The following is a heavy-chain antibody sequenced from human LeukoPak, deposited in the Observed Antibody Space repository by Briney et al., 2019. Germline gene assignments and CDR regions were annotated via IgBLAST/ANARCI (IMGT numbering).Heavy chain of an antibody. D-gene: IGHD3-22*01. CDR1: GFTFSSYA. Sequence: GGSLRLSCAASGFTFSSYAMIWVRQAPGKGLKWVSAISGSGGSTYYADSVKGRFTISRDNAKTTLYLQMNSVRAEDTAVYYCAKATITMIVVVWGQGTLVTVSS. J-gene: IGHJ4*02. V-gene: IGHV3-23*01. CDR3: AKATITMIVVV. CDR2: ISGSGGST.